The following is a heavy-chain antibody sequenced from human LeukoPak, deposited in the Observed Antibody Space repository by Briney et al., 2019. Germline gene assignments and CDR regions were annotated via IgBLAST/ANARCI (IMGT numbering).Heavy chain of an antibody. CDR1: GVTVSSNY. CDR2: IASSGSRT. D-gene: IGHD2-2*01. CDR3: AREDASAIDY. J-gene: IGHJ4*02. Sequence: GSLRLSCAASGVTVSSNYMSWVRQAPGKGLEWVSYIASSGSRTYYADSVKGRFTISRDNAKNSLYLQMNSLRAEDTAVYYCAREDASAIDYWGQGTLVTVSS. V-gene: IGHV3-48*04.